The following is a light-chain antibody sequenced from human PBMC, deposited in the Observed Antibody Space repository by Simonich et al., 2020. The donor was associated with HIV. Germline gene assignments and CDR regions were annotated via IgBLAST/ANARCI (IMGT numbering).Light chain of an antibody. J-gene: IGKJ3*01. CDR1: QSIGSS. V-gene: IGKV6-21*01. CDR3: HQSSSLPFT. CDR2: YAS. Sequence: EVVLTQSPEFQSVTPKEKVIITCRASQSIGSSLHWYQQKPDQSPNLLINYASQSFSGFPSRFSGSCSGTDFTLTINSLEAEDAATYYCHQSSSLPFTFGPGTKVDIK.